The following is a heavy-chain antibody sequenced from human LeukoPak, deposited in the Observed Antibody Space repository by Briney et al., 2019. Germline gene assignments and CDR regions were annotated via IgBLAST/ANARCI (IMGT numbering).Heavy chain of an antibody. CDR1: GGSISSSSYY. D-gene: IGHD3-22*01. CDR2: IYYSGST. V-gene: IGHV4-39*07. J-gene: IGHJ6*02. CDR3: ARTYYYDSSGYRYYYYYYGMDV. Sequence: SETLSLTCTVSGGSISSSSYYWGWIRQPPGKGLEWIGSIYYSGSTYYNPSLKSRVTISVDTSKNQFSLKLSSVTAADTAVYYCARTYYYDSSGYRYYYYYYGMDVWGQGTTVTVSS.